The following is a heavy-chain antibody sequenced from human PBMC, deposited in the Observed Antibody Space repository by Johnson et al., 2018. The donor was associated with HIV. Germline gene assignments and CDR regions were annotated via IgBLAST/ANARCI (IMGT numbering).Heavy chain of an antibody. CDR2: IRYDGNNK. CDR3: VVDGYKGSFNAFDI. V-gene: IGHV3-30*02. J-gene: IGHJ3*02. D-gene: IGHD5-24*01. CDR1: GFNFSTYG. Sequence: QVQLVESGGGVVQPGGSLRLSCAASGFNFSTYGMHWVRQAPGKGLEWVAFIRYDGNNKYYGDSVKGRFTISRDNSKNTLYLQMNSLRAEDTAVYYCVVDGYKGSFNAFDIWGQGTMVTVSS.